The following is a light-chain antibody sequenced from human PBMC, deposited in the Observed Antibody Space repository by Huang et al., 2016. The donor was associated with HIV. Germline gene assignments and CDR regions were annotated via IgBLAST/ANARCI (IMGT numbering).Light chain of an antibody. V-gene: IGKV2-28*01. J-gene: IGKJ2*01. Sequence: EIVMTQSPLSLPVSPGQPASISCTSSQNLLHSSGHNRLDWYLQKPGQSPQLLIFLTSNRASGVHDKFTGSGSGSNFTLSINKGQPDDVGIYYCMQGLQTPPTFGQGTKLEI. CDR3: MQGLQTPPT. CDR1: QNLLHSSGHNR. CDR2: LTS.